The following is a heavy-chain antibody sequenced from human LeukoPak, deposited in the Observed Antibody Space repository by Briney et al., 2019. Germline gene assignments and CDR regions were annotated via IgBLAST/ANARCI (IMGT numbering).Heavy chain of an antibody. CDR3: ARGNRITMVRGVSDY. D-gene: IGHD3-10*01. V-gene: IGHV1-8*01. Sequence: GASVKVSCKASGYTFTSYDINWMRQATGQGLEWMGWMNPNSGNTGYAQKFQGRVTMTRNTSISTAYMELSSLRSEDTAVYYCARGNRITMVRGVSDYWGQGTLVTVSS. CDR1: GYTFTSYD. CDR2: MNPNSGNT. J-gene: IGHJ4*02.